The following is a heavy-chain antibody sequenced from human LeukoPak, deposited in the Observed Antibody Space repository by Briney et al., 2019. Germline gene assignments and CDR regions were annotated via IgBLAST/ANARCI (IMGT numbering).Heavy chain of an antibody. Sequence: SETLSLTCTVSGGSISSYYWSWTRQPPGKGLEWIGYIYYSGSTYYNPSLKSRVTISVDTSKNQFSLKLSSVTAADTAVYYCAIGYSLAVIFDYWGQGTLVTVSS. CDR2: IYYSGST. V-gene: IGHV4-59*08. CDR3: AIGYSLAVIFDY. CDR1: GGSISSYY. D-gene: IGHD6-13*01. J-gene: IGHJ4*02.